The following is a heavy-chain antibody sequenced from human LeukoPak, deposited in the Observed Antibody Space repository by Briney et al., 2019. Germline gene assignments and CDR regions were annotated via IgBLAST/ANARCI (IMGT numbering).Heavy chain of an antibody. D-gene: IGHD3-3*01. Sequence: SETLSLTCSVAGCSISSGSYDWRSPRQPAGKRLGLIGRIDTRGSTNYHPTIKSRVTIPVHTSKNQFSLKLSSVTAADTAVYYWARIDFHNYYYYYMAVWGKGTTATVSS. CDR2: IDTRGST. J-gene: IGHJ6*03. CDR1: GCSISSGSYD. V-gene: IGHV4-61*02. CDR3: ARIDFHNYYYYYMAV.